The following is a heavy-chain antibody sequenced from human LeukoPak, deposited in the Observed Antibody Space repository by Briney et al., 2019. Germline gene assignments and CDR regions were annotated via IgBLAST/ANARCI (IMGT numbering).Heavy chain of an antibody. CDR3: AKLLTLSWPAFDP. Sequence: SETLSLTCTVSADSISRSYWSWLRQPPGQALEWLGYVSYSGSTNYTPSLKGRVTISIDTSQNHFSLKLNSVTAADTAVYYCAKLLTLSWPAFDPWGQGTLVTVSS. J-gene: IGHJ5*02. CDR1: ADSISRSY. D-gene: IGHD1-26*01. V-gene: IGHV4-59*01. CDR2: VSYSGST.